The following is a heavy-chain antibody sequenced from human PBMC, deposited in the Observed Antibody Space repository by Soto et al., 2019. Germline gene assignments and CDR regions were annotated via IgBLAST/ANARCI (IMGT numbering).Heavy chain of an antibody. D-gene: IGHD5-12*01. J-gene: IGHJ4*02. CDR1: GGSINNHY. CDR3: ARATWYSEY. V-gene: IGHV4-59*11. Sequence: QVHLQESGPGLVKPSETLSLTCTVSGGSINNHYWSWIRQPPGKGLEWIGYIYYTGSTNYNPSLKSRVTMSVDTPKNQCSLNLTSLTAADTAIYYCARATWYSEYWGQGTLVTVSA. CDR2: IYYTGST.